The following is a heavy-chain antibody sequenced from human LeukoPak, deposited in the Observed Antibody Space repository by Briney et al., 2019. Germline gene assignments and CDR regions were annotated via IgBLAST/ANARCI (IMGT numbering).Heavy chain of an antibody. Sequence: SQTLSLTCAISGDSVSSDNAAWDWIRQSPSRGLEWLGRTYYRSKWYNDYAVSVKSRITINPDTSKNQFSLQLNSVTPEDTAVYYCARVLGGAVDQPHYYYYYYMDVWGKGTTVTISS. D-gene: IGHD6-19*01. V-gene: IGHV6-1*01. CDR3: ARVLGGAVDQPHYYYYYYMDV. CDR2: TYYRSKWYN. CDR1: GDSVSSDNAA. J-gene: IGHJ6*03.